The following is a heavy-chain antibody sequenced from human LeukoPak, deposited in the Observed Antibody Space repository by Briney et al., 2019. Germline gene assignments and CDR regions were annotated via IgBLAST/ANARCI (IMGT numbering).Heavy chain of an antibody. D-gene: IGHD6-13*01. Sequence: TGGSLRLSCAASTFTFSTYWMTWVRQPQGKGPELVANINQDGSVKNYVDSAKGRCTTSRDNANNSLYLQMNSLRSDDTAVYYCARDPGSSSFDYWGQGTLVTVSS. CDR1: TFTFSTYW. J-gene: IGHJ4*02. CDR3: ARDPGSSSFDY. CDR2: INQDGSVK. V-gene: IGHV3-7*01.